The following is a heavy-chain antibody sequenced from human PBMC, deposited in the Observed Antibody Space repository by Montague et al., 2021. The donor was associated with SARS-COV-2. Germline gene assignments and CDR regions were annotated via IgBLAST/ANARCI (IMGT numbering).Heavy chain of an antibody. V-gene: IGHV4-34*01. CDR3: AIPMVRGFSRAFDI. D-gene: IGHD3-10*01. CDR2: INHSEST. J-gene: IGHJ3*02. CDR1: GGSFSGYY. Sequence: SETLSLTCAVYGGSFSGYYWSWIRQPPGKGLEWIGEINHSESTNYNPSLKSRVTISVDTSKNQFSLKLSSVTAADTAVYYCAIPMVRGFSRAFDIWGQGTMVTVSS.